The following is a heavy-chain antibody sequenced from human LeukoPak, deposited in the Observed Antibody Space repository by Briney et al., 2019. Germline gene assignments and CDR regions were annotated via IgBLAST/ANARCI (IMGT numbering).Heavy chain of an antibody. J-gene: IGHJ4*02. CDR2: ISSSSSYI. V-gene: IGHV3-21*01. CDR1: GFTFSSYS. D-gene: IGHD3-22*01. CDR3: ARDSGYYDSSGYPSHHFDY. Sequence: GGSLRLSCAASGFTFSSYSMNWVRQAPGKGLEWVSSISSSSSYIYYADSVKGRFTISRDNAKNSLYLQMNSLTAEDTAVYYCARDSGYYDSSGYPSHHFDYWGQGTLVTVSS.